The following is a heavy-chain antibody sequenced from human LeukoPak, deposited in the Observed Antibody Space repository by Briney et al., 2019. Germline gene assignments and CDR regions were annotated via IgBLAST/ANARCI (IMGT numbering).Heavy chain of an antibody. CDR2: INHNGGT. Sequence: SETLSLTCAVYGGSFSDYSWTWIRQAPGEGLEWIGEINHNGGTNHNPSLVSRVIMSIDTSKNQFSLKVSSVTAADTAVYYCARVAYRYSINDWSRTGLGAYATKYYYYMDVWGKGTTVTVSS. D-gene: IGHD3-9*01. CDR3: ARVAYRYSINDWSRTGLGAYATKYYYYMDV. CDR1: GGSFSDYS. V-gene: IGHV4-34*01. J-gene: IGHJ6*03.